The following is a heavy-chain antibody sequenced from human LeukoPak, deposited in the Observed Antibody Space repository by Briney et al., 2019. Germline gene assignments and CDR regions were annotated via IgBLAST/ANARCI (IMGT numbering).Heavy chain of an antibody. CDR1: GFTFSNYV. J-gene: IGHJ4*02. CDR2: IRGDGYDT. CDR3: ASDRVLGSGSLDN. D-gene: IGHD3-10*01. V-gene: IGHV3-74*01. Sequence: PGGSLRLSCAASGFTFSNYVMSWVRQTPRKGLVWVSRIRGDGYDTNYADSVEGRFTISRDNARHTLYLQMNSLRADDTAVYYCASDRVLGSGSLDNWGQGTLVTVSS.